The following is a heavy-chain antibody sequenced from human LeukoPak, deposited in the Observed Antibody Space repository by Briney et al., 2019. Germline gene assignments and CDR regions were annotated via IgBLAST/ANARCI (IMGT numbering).Heavy chain of an antibody. D-gene: IGHD6-19*01. CDR3: ARAPYTSGWYRGDNDY. CDR1: GFTFSSYS. V-gene: IGHV3-48*01. CDR2: IRCNGVNK. J-gene: IGHJ4*02. Sequence: GGSLRLSCAASGFTFSSYSMNWVRQAPGKGLEWVSFIRCNGVNKYYADSVKGRFTLSRDNAKNPLYLQMNSLRAEDTAVYYCARAPYTSGWYRGDNDYWGQGTLVTVSS.